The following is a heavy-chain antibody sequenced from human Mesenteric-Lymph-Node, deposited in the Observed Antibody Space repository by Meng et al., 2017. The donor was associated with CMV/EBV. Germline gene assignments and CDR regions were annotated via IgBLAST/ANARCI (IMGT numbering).Heavy chain of an antibody. D-gene: IGHD1-1*01. CDR3: ARGGNYFDY. V-gene: IGHV1-69*05. Sequence: MVSCKASGGTCRSYAISWVRQDPGRGVEWMGRIIHIFGTANYAQKFQGRVTITKDESTSTAYMEMSSMRSEDTAVYYCARGGNYFDYWGQGTLVTVSS. J-gene: IGHJ4*02. CDR1: GGTCRSYA. CDR2: IIHIFGTA.